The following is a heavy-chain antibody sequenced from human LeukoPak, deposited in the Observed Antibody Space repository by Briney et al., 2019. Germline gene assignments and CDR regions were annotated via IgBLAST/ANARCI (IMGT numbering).Heavy chain of an antibody. Sequence: GGSLRLSCAASGFTFSSYWMSWVRQAPGKGLEWVANIKQDGSEKFYVDSVKGRFTISRDNAKNSLYLQMNSLRAEDTAVYYCARDGPVSHFDYWGQGTLVTVSS. CDR1: GFTFSSYW. D-gene: IGHD2-8*01. CDR2: IKQDGSEK. CDR3: ARDGPVSHFDY. V-gene: IGHV3-7*01. J-gene: IGHJ4*02.